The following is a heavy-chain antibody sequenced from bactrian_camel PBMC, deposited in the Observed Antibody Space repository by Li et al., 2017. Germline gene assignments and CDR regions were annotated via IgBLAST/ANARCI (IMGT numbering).Heavy chain of an antibody. CDR3: AVHRLHCGHGHTSIPALDFDY. CDR2: VATGDAST. J-gene: IGHJ4*01. D-gene: IGHD2*01. V-gene: IGHV3S42*01. Sequence: VQLVESGGGSVQAGGSLRLSCVVSGDTYRRYCMGWFRQVAGKEREGVAAVATGDASTRYADSVKGRFTISSNGRNRVYLVMNDLKPDDSGMYYCAVHRLHCGHGHTSIPALDFDYWGQGTQVTVS. CDR1: GDTYRRYC.